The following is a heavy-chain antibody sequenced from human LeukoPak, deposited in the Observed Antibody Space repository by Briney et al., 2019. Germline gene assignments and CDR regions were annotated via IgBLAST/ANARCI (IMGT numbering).Heavy chain of an antibody. V-gene: IGHV4-59*12. CDR1: GGSISSYY. D-gene: IGHD2-21*02. CDR3: ARTYRAVTAIPWYFDL. CDR2: IYYSGST. Sequence: SETLSLTCTVSGGSISSYYWSWIRQPPGKGLEWIGYIYYSGSTNYNPSLKSRVTISVDTSKNQFSLKLSSVTAADTAVYYCARTYRAVTAIPWYFDLWGRGTLVTVSS. J-gene: IGHJ2*01.